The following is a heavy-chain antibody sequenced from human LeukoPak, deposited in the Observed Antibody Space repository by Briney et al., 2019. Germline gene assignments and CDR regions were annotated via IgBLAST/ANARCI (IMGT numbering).Heavy chain of an antibody. Sequence: QPGGSLRLSCAASGFTFSTYTINWVRQAPGKGLEWVAFIRYDGSNKYYADSVKGRFTISRDNSKNTLYLQMNSLRAEDTAVYYCAKDGGYSYGYFDYWGQGTLVTVSS. V-gene: IGHV3-30*02. CDR2: IRYDGSNK. J-gene: IGHJ4*02. CDR3: AKDGGYSYGYFDY. CDR1: GFTFSTYT. D-gene: IGHD5-18*01.